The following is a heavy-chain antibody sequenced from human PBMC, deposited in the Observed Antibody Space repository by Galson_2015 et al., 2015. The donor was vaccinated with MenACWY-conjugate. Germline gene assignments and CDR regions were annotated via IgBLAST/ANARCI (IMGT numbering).Heavy chain of an antibody. V-gene: IGHV1-46*01. CDR2: INPTGDST. CDR3: ARGYCSSTSCYDFDY. J-gene: IGHJ4*02. Sequence: SVKVSCKASAYTFSTYYIHWVRQAPGQGLEWMGIINPTGDSTTYAQKFQGRVTMTRDTSTSTVYMGLSSLSSEDTAVYYCARGYCSSTSCYDFDYWGQGTLATVSS. CDR1: AYTFSTYY. D-gene: IGHD2-2*01.